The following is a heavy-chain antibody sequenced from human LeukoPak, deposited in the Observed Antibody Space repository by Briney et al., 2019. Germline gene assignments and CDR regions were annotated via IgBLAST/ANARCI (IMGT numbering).Heavy chain of an antibody. J-gene: IGHJ4*02. CDR1: GFTFDDYA. V-gene: IGHV3-9*01. CDR2: ISWNSGSI. D-gene: IGHD3-9*01. CDR3: AKDSYDILTGLDH. Sequence: GGSLRLSRAASGFTFDDYAMPWVRQAPGKGLEWVSGISWNSGSIGYADSVKGRFTISRDNAKNSLYLQMNSLRAEDTALYYCAKDSYDILTGLDHWGQGTLVTVSS.